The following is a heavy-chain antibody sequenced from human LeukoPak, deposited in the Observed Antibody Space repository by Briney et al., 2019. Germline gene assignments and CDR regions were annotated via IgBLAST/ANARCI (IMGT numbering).Heavy chain of an antibody. CDR1: GFTFSSYE. Sequence: PGGSLRLSCAASGFTFSSYEMNWVRQAPGKGLEWVSYISSSGSTIYYADSVKGRFTISRDNSKNTLYLQMNSLRAEDTAVYYCAKDDYDILTGYLPSYFDYWGQGTLVTVSS. CDR2: ISSSGSTI. CDR3: AKDDYDILTGYLPSYFDY. J-gene: IGHJ4*02. D-gene: IGHD3-9*01. V-gene: IGHV3-48*03.